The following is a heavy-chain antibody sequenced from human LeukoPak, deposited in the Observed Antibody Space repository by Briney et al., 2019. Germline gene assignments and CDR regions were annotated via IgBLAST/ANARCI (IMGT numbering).Heavy chain of an antibody. J-gene: IGHJ4*02. V-gene: IGHV2-26*01. CDR1: GFSLSNARMD. CDR2: IFSNDEK. CDR3: ARILSSAPNYFDY. Sequence: SGPVLVKPTETLTLTCTVSGFSLSNARMDVSWIRQPPGKALEWLAHIFSNDEKSYNTSLKSRLTISKDTSKSQVVLTMTNMDPVDTATYYCARILSSAPNYFDYWGQGTLVTVSS.